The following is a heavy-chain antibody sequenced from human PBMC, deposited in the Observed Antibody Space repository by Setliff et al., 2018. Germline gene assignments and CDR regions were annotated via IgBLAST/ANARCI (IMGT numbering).Heavy chain of an antibody. CDR2: VDFSGKT. CDR3: ARAPGRNIRGDY. Sequence: SETLSLTCTVPGASTNSGDYYWSWIRQRPGKALEYIGYVDFSGKTDYNPSLKSRLTMSFDTSKNQFSLRLRSVTAADTAVYYCARAPGRNIRGDYWGQGALVTVSS. CDR1: GASTNSGDYY. D-gene: IGHD3-10*01. J-gene: IGHJ4*02. V-gene: IGHV4-31*03.